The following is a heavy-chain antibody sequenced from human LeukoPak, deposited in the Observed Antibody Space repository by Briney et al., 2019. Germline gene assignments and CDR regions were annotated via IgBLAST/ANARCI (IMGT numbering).Heavy chain of an antibody. Sequence: GGSLRLSCAVCGFTHSIYWIHWVRRAWGKGRVWVSRIHCDGTRTTFADSVKGRFTISRDNAKNTLYLQMNSLRTEDTAVYYCAKTTGRADYSSDGGYYGLDVWGQGTTVTVSS. D-gene: IGHD4-11*01. J-gene: IGHJ6*02. CDR3: AKTTGRADYSSDGGYYGLDV. CDR2: IHCDGTRT. V-gene: IGHV3-74*01. CDR1: GFTHSIYW.